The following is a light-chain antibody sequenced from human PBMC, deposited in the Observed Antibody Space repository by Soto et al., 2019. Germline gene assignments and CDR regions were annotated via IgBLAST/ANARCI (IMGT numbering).Light chain of an antibody. CDR1: QSVSSN. Sequence: EIVMTQSPATLSVSPGERATLSCRASQSVSSNLAWYQQKPGQAPRLLIYGTSTRATGIPARFGGSGSGTEFTLTISSLQSEDFAVYYCQQYDNWPPVTFGQGTRLEIK. CDR2: GTS. V-gene: IGKV3-15*01. J-gene: IGKJ5*01. CDR3: QQYDNWPPVT.